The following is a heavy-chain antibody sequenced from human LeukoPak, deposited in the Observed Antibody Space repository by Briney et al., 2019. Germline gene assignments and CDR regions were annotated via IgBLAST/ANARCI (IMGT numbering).Heavy chain of an antibody. J-gene: IGHJ4*02. D-gene: IGHD2-15*01. Sequence: GESLKISCKGSGYSFTNYWIGWVRQMPGKGLEWMGIIHPGDSDTRYSPSFQGQVTISADKSISTAYLQWSSLKASDTAMYYCARRRIVVVVAATHDYFDYWGQGTLVTVSS. V-gene: IGHV5-51*01. CDR3: ARRRIVVVVAATHDYFDY. CDR2: IHPGDSDT. CDR1: GYSFTNYW.